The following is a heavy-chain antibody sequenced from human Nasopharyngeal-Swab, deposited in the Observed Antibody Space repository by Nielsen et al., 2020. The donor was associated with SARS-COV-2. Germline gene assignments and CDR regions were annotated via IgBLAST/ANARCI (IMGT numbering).Heavy chain of an antibody. CDR3: AAAPSGDYGGY. J-gene: IGHJ4*02. Sequence: GESLKISCAASGFTFSSYWMHWVRQAPGKGLVWVSHINSDGSGTDFADSVKGRFTISRDNSKNTVYLQMNSLRAEDTAVYYCAAAPSGDYGGYWGQGTLVTVSS. D-gene: IGHD4-23*01. CDR1: GFTFSSYW. V-gene: IGHV3-74*01. CDR2: INSDGSGT.